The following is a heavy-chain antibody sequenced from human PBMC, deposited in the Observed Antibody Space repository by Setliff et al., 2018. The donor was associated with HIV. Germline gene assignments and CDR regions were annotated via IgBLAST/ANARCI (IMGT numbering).Heavy chain of an antibody. CDR1: GGSFSGYY. V-gene: IGHV4-34*01. D-gene: IGHD1-7*01. CDR2: INHSGST. CDR3: ARRRNYRHYYYYYMDV. J-gene: IGHJ6*03. Sequence: ETLSLTCAVYGGSFSGYYWSWIRQSPGKGLEWPGLEWIGDINHSGSTNYNPSLKSRVTISVDTSKNQFSLKLNSVTAADTAVYFCARRRNYRHYYYYYMDVWGKGTTVTVS.